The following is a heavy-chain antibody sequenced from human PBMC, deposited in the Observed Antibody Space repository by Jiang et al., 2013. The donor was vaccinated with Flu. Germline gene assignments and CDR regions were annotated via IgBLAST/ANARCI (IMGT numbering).Heavy chain of an antibody. D-gene: IGHD1-1*01. V-gene: IGHV6-1*01. J-gene: IGHJ4*02. CDR3: VRDYNWAFDS. Sequence: NNVVAWNWIRQSPSRGLQWLGKTRYISRWLTEYSVSMQGRITINPDASKNQFSLQLDSATPEDTAIYYCVRDYNWAFDSWGQGTLVTVSS. CDR1: NNVVA. CDR2: TRYISRWLT.